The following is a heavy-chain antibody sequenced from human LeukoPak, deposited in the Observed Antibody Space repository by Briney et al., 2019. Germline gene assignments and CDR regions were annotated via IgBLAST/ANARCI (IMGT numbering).Heavy chain of an antibody. Sequence: SETLSLTCIVSGGSISSSSSYWAWIRQPPGRGLEWIGSIYYSGSTYFNPSLKSRVTISIDTSKNQFSLKLSSVTAADTAVYYCARNYGGSTMKAFDIWGQGTMVSVSS. CDR2: IYYSGST. CDR3: ARNYGGSTMKAFDI. J-gene: IGHJ3*02. CDR1: GGSISSSSSY. D-gene: IGHD4-23*01. V-gene: IGHV4-39*07.